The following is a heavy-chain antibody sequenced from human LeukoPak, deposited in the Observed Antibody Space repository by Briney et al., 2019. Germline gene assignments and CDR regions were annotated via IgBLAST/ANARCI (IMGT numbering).Heavy chain of an antibody. J-gene: IGHJ3*02. CDR2: ISAHNGNT. Sequence: ASVKVSCKASGYTFTSYGITWVRQAPGQGLEWIGWISAHNGNTNYAQKVQGRVTMTTDTSTSTGYMELRSLRSDDTAVYYCARVGGELLRTDAFDIWGQGTMVTVSS. CDR3: ARVGGELLRTDAFDI. D-gene: IGHD1-26*01. V-gene: IGHV1-18*01. CDR1: GYTFTSYG.